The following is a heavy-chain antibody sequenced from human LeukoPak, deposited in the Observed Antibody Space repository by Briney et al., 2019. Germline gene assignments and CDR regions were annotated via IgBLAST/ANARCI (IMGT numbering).Heavy chain of an antibody. D-gene: IGHD1-20*01. J-gene: IGHJ4*02. CDR1: GFTFSSYA. V-gene: IGHV3-23*01. CDR3: AKGYNWNPAAGIDY. CDR2: ISGSGGST. Sequence: PGGSLRLSCAASGFTFSSYAMSWVRQAPGKGLEWVSAISGSGGSTYYADSVKGRFTISRDNFKNTLYLQMNSLRAEDTAVYYCAKGYNWNPAAGIDYWGQGTLVTVSS.